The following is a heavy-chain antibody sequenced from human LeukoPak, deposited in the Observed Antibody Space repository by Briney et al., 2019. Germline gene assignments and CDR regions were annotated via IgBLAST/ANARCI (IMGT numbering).Heavy chain of an antibody. CDR1: GYVFTGYY. J-gene: IGHJ4*02. CDR3: ARLGFPGGFDY. CDR2: INPNSGVT. D-gene: IGHD3-16*01. Sequence: GASVKVSCKASGYVFTGYYMHWVRQAPGQRLEWMGWINPNSGVTNYAQKFQGRVTMTTDTSISTAYMELNSLRSDDAAVYYCARLGFPGGFDYWGQGTLVTVSS. V-gene: IGHV1-2*02.